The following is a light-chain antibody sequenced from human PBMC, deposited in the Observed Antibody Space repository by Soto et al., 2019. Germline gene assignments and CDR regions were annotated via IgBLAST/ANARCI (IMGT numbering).Light chain of an antibody. V-gene: IGKV1-5*01. CDR2: DAS. Sequence: DIQMTQSPSTLSASVGDRVTITCRASQSISSWLAGYQQKPGKAPKLLIYDASSLESGVPSRFSGSGSGTEFTLTISSLQPDDFATYYCQQYNRYPYTFGEGTKLEIK. CDR1: QSISSW. J-gene: IGKJ2*01. CDR3: QQYNRYPYT.